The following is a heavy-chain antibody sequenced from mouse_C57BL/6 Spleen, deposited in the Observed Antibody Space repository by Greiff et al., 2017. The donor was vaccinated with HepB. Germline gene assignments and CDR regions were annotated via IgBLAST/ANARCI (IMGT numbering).Heavy chain of an antibody. D-gene: IGHD1-1*01. CDR3: ASHYYGSSYGYFDV. CDR2: ISGGGGNT. J-gene: IGHJ1*03. Sequence: EVQLQESGGGLVKPGGSLKLSCAASGFTFSSYTMSWVRQTPEKRLEWVATISGGGGNTYYPDSVKGRFTISRDNAKNTLYLQMSSLRSEDTALYYCASHYYGSSYGYFDVWGTGTTVTVSS. V-gene: IGHV5-9*01. CDR1: GFTFSSYT.